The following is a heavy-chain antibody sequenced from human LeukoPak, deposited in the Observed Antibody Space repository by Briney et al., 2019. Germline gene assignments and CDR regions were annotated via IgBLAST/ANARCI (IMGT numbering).Heavy chain of an antibody. Sequence: PGGSLGLSCAASGFTFSGYGMHSVRQAPGKGLEWVAGISYDGSNKYYADSVKGRFTISRDNSKKTLYLQMNSLRAEDTAVYYCAKLLWYSSSPHGDYWGQGTLVTVSS. J-gene: IGHJ4*02. D-gene: IGHD6-13*01. V-gene: IGHV3-30*18. CDR3: AKLLWYSSSPHGDY. CDR1: GFTFSGYG. CDR2: ISYDGSNK.